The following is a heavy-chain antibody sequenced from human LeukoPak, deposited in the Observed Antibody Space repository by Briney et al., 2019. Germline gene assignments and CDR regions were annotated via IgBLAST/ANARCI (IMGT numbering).Heavy chain of an antibody. D-gene: IGHD1-26*01. Sequence: GGSLRLSCAASGFTFSSYAMSWVRQAPGKGLEWVSSISDSLGRTYYADSVKGRFTISRDNSKNTLNLEMNSLRAEDTAVYYCAKYAGRGLDYWGQGTLVTVSS. J-gene: IGHJ4*02. V-gene: IGHV3-23*01. CDR1: GFTFSSYA. CDR3: AKYAGRGLDY. CDR2: ISDSLGRT.